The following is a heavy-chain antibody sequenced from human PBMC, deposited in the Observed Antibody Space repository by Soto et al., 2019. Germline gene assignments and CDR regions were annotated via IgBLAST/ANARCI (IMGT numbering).Heavy chain of an antibody. CDR3: AKGKSSGWYYFDY. D-gene: IGHD6-19*01. J-gene: IGHJ4*02. CDR1: RFPFKSYS. Sequence: GGPLRLSTAASRFPFKSYSMSWVRQAPGKGLEWVSGISASGRDTYYADSVKDRFTISRDNSKNTVYLQVNSLRADDTAIYYCAKGKSSGWYYFDYWGQGTPVNV. CDR2: ISASGRDT. V-gene: IGHV3-23*01.